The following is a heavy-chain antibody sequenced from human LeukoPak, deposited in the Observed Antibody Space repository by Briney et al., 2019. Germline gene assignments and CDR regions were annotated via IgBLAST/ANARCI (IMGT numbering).Heavy chain of an antibody. CDR3: AREWGYGYPGRGFDY. Sequence: PSETLSLTCTVSGYSISSGYYWGWIRQPPGQGLEWIGSIYHSGSTYYNPSLKSRVTISVDTSKNQFSLKLSSVTAADTAVYYCAREWGYGYPGRGFDYWGQGTLVTVSS. J-gene: IGHJ4*02. CDR1: GYSISSGYY. CDR2: IYHSGST. D-gene: IGHD5-18*01. V-gene: IGHV4-38-2*02.